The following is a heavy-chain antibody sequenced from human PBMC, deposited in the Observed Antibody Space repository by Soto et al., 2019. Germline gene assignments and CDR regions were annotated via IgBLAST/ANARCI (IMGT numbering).Heavy chain of an antibody. CDR2: ISYDGSNK. D-gene: IGHD3-22*01. V-gene: IGHV3-30*18. J-gene: IGHJ4*02. CDR3: AKSFGIGVSGYIFDY. Sequence: GGSLRLSCAASGFTFSSYGMHWVRQAPGKGLEWVAVISYDGSNKYYADSVKGRFTISRDNSKNTLYLQMNSLRAEDTAVYYCAKSFGIGVSGYIFDYWCQGLLVTVFS. CDR1: GFTFSSYG.